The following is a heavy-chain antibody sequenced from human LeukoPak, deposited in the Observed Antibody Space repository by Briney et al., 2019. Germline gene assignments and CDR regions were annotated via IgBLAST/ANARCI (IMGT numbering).Heavy chain of an antibody. J-gene: IGHJ6*03. CDR2: IIPIFGTA. CDR1: GGTFSSYA. Sequence: ASVKVSCKASGGTFSSYAISWVRQAPGQGLEWMGGIIPIFGTANYAQKFQGRVTITTDESTSTAYMELSSLRSEDTAVYYCARTTYCSSTSCYYYYMDVWGKGTTVTVSS. CDR3: ARTTYCSSTSCYYYYMDV. V-gene: IGHV1-69*05. D-gene: IGHD2-2*01.